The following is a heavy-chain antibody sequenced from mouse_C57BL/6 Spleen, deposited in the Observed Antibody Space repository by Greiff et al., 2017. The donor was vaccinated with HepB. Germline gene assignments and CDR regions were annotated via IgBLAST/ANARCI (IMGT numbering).Heavy chain of an antibody. Sequence: VQLKESGGGLVKPGGSLKLSCAASGFTFSDYGMHWVRQAPEKGLEWVAYISSGSSTTYYADTVKGRCTISRDNAKNTLCLQMTSLRSEDTARYYCSRKGYSIDYWGQGTSLTVSS. CDR1: GFTFSDYG. J-gene: IGHJ4*01. CDR2: ISSGSSTT. V-gene: IGHV5-17*01. CDR3: SRKGYSIDY.